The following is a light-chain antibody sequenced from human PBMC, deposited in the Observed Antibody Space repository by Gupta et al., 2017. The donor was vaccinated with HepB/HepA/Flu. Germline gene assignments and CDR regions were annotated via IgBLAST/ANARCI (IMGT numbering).Light chain of an antibody. CDR2: GAS. Sequence: EIVMTQSPATLSVSPGERATLSCRASQSVTSNLAWYQQRPGQAPRLLIYGASTRATGIPARFSGSGSGTEFTLNISSLQSEDFAVYYCQQYNDWPYTFGRGTKLEIK. V-gene: IGKV3-15*01. J-gene: IGKJ2*01. CDR3: QQYNDWPYT. CDR1: QSVTSN.